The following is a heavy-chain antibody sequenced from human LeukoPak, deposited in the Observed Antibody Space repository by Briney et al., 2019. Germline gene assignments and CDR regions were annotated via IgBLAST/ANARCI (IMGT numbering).Heavy chain of an antibody. J-gene: IGHJ2*01. CDR1: GSTFSSYA. D-gene: IGHD2-15*01. CDR3: ARDPGVDTHWYFDL. Sequence: SVKVSCKASGSTFSSYAISWVRQAPGQGLEWMGGIIPIFGTANYAQKFQGRVTITTDESTSTAYMELCSLRSEDTAVYYCARDPGVDTHWYFDLWGRGTLVTVSS. CDR2: IIPIFGTA. V-gene: IGHV1-69*05.